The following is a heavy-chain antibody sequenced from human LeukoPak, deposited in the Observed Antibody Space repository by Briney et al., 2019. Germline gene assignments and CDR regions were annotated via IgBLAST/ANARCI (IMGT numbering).Heavy chain of an antibody. V-gene: IGHV4-34*01. CDR1: GGSFSGYY. D-gene: IGHD3-22*01. J-gene: IGHJ6*03. Sequence: SETLSLTCAVYGGSFSGYYWSWIRQPPGKGLEWIGEINHSGSTNYNPSLKSRVTISVDTSKNQFSLKLSSVTAADTAVYYCARVRSSGKPYYYYYYMDVWGKGTTVTVSS. CDR2: INHSGST. CDR3: ARVRSSGKPYYYYYYMDV.